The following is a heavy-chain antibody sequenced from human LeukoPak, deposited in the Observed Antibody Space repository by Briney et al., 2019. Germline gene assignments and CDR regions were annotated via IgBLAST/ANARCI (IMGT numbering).Heavy chain of an antibody. V-gene: IGHV4-4*07. D-gene: IGHD3-3*01. CDR1: GGSISSYY. Sequence: SETLSLTCTVSGGSISSYYWSWIRQPAGKGLEWIGRIYTSGSTNYNPSLKSRVTMSVDTSKNQFSLTLSSVTAADTAVYYCARFYDFWSGEPYYYYMDVWGKGTTVTVSS. CDR2: IYTSGST. J-gene: IGHJ6*03. CDR3: ARFYDFWSGEPYYYYMDV.